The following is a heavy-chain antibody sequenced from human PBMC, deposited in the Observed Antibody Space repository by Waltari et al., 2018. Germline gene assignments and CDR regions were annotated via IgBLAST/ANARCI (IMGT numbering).Heavy chain of an antibody. Sequence: QVQLVQSGAEVKKPGASVKVSCKASGYTFTSYGISWVRTAPGQGLEWMGWISAYNGNTTYAPKLQGRVTMTTDTSTSTAYMELRSLRSDDTAVYYCARVLPPGWLLLPGGLDYWGQGTLVTVSS. CDR2: ISAYNGNT. CDR1: GYTFTSYG. J-gene: IGHJ4*02. CDR3: ARVLPPGWLLLPGGLDY. V-gene: IGHV1-18*01. D-gene: IGHD3-22*01.